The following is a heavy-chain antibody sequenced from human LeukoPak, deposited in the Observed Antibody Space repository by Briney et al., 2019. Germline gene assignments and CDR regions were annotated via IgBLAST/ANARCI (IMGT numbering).Heavy chain of an antibody. J-gene: IGHJ4*02. CDR3: ARDLYSNYHY. Sequence: GGSQRLSCAASGFTFSSYWMSWVRQAPGRGLEWVANIKEDGSEKYYVDSVKGRFTISRDNAKNSLFLQMNSLRVEDTAVYYCARDLYSNYHYWGQGTLVTVSS. CDR2: IKEDGSEK. V-gene: IGHV3-7*01. CDR1: GFTFSSYW. D-gene: IGHD4-11*01.